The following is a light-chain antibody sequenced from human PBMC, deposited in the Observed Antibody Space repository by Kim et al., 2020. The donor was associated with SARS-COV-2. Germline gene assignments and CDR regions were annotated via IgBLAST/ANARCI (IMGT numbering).Light chain of an antibody. CDR2: DKN. Sequence: SSELTRDPAVSVALGQTVTITCQGDSLRLYYASWYQQKPGQAPLLVFYDKNSRPSGIPDRFSGSSSGNTASLTITGAQAEDEADYYCNSRDSSGYHVVFGGGTKVTV. CDR1: SLRLYY. J-gene: IGLJ2*01. V-gene: IGLV3-19*01. CDR3: NSRDSSGYHVV.